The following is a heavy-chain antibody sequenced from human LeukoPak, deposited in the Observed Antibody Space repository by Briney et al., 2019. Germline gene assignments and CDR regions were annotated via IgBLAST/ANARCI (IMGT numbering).Heavy chain of an antibody. Sequence: ASVKVSCKASGYTFTSYGISWVRQAPGQGLEWMGWISAYNGNTNYAQELQGRVTMTTDTSTSTAYMELRSLRSDDTAVYYCARVFFGELLSGAFDIWGQGTMVTVSS. V-gene: IGHV1-18*01. CDR3: ARVFFGELLSGAFDI. J-gene: IGHJ3*02. D-gene: IGHD3-10*01. CDR1: GYTFTSYG. CDR2: ISAYNGNT.